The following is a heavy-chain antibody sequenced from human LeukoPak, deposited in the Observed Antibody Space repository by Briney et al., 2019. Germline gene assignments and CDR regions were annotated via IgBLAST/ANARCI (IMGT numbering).Heavy chain of an antibody. Sequence: GASVKVSCKASGGTFSSYAISWVRQAPGQGLKWMGGIIPIFGTANYAQKFQGRVTITADESTSTAYMELSSLRSEDTAVYYCARGLGITGTAVDYWGQGTLVTVSS. D-gene: IGHD1-7*01. CDR1: GGTFSSYA. CDR2: IIPIFGTA. V-gene: IGHV1-69*01. CDR3: ARGLGITGTAVDY. J-gene: IGHJ4*02.